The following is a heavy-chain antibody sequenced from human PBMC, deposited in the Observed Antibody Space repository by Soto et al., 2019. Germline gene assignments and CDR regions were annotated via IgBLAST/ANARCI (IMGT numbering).Heavy chain of an antibody. CDR2: INPNSGGT. J-gene: IGHJ6*02. CDR1: GYTFTGYY. V-gene: IGHV1-2*02. Sequence: ASVKVSCKASGYTFTGYYMHWVRQAPGQGLEWMGWINPNSGGTNYAQKFQGRVTMTRDTSISTAYMELSRLRSDDTAVYYCARSTMVRGAHYYYYGMDVWGQGTTVTVSS. CDR3: ARSTMVRGAHYYYYGMDV. D-gene: IGHD3-10*01.